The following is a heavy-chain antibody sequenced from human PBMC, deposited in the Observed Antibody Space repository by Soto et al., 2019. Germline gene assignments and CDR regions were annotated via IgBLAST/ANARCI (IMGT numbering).Heavy chain of an antibody. CDR2: ISSSGTTI. V-gene: IGHV3-48*03. CDR3: ARGHPYERHYVTLDY. J-gene: IGHJ4*02. CDR1: GFFFSRYE. Sequence: HPGGSLRLSCAVSGFFFSRYEINWVRQAPGKGLEWVSYISSSGTTIYYADSVRGRFTISRDNAKNSLYLQMNSLRADDTAIYYCARGHPYERHYVTLDYWGQGTLVTVSS. D-gene: IGHD3-22*01.